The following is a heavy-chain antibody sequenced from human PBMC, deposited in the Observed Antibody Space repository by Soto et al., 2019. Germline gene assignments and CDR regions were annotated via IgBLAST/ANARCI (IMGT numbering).Heavy chain of an antibody. J-gene: IGHJ4*02. V-gene: IGHV3-33*01. CDR3: ARDDLQWLAQQYYFDY. Sequence: PGGSLRLSCAASGFTFSSYGMHWVRHAPGKGLEWVAVIWYDGSNKYYADSVKGRFTISRDNSKNTLYLQMNSLRAEDTAVYYCARDDLQWLAQQYYFDYWGQGTLVTVSS. CDR2: IWYDGSNK. D-gene: IGHD6-19*01. CDR1: GFTFSSYG.